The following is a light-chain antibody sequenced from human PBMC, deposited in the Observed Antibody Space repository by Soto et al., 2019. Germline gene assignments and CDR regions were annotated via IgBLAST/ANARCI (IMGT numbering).Light chain of an antibody. CDR1: QSVTSRY. V-gene: IGKV3-20*01. CDR2: GAS. J-gene: IGKJ2*01. Sequence: EIVLTQSPGTLSVSPGGRATLSCRASQSVTSRYLGWYQQKPGQTPRLLIHGASSRAAGIPDRFSGSGSGTDFTLTISRLEPEDFAVSYCQQYDSSPYTFGQGTKLEIK. CDR3: QQYDSSPYT.